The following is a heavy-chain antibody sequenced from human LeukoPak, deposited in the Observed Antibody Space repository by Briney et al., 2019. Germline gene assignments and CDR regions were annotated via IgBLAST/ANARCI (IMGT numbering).Heavy chain of an antibody. CDR1: GYTFTGYY. CDR3: ASRKKNCGGDCLPFDY. D-gene: IGHD2-21*02. V-gene: IGHV1-2*02. J-gene: IGHJ4*02. Sequence: EASVKVSCKASGYTFTGYYMHWVRQAPGQGLEWMGWINPNSGGTNYAQKFQGRVTMTRDTSISTAYMELSRLRSYDSAVYYCASRKKNCGGDCLPFDYWGQGTLVTVSS. CDR2: INPNSGGT.